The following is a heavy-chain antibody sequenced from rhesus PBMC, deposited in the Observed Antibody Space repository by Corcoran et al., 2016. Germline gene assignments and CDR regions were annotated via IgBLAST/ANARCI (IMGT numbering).Heavy chain of an antibody. J-gene: IGHJ4*01. Sequence: QVQLQESGPGVVKPSEPLSLTCAVSGGSISDSYRWRWIRQPPGKGLEGIGYIYGSSKSTTYNPSHKGRVTISKDTSKNQFSLKRSSVTAADTAVYYFARDEGLVVDFDYWGQGVLVTVSS. CDR2: IYGSSKST. V-gene: IGHV4S10*01. CDR3: ARDEGLVVDFDY. CDR1: GGSISDSYR. D-gene: IGHD3-16*01.